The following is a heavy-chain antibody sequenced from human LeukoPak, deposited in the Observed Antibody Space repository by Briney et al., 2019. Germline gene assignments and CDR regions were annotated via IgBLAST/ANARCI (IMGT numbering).Heavy chain of an antibody. CDR3: VRLAGHFLMDNYYMDV. V-gene: IGHV4-39*01. Sequence: PSETLSLTCSVSGGSINSNNYYWGWIRQPPGKGLEWIGSIDYSVNTYYNPSLKSRVTISVDTSKNHFSLRLSSVTAADTAVFYCVRLAGHFLMDNYYMDVWGKGTTVTVSS. CDR2: IDYSVNT. D-gene: IGHD3-3*01. CDR1: GGSINSNNYY. J-gene: IGHJ6*03.